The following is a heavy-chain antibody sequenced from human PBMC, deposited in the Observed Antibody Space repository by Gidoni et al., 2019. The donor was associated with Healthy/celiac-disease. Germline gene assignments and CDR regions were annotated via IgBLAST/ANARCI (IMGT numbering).Heavy chain of an antibody. CDR3: ARVGHYGDYY. D-gene: IGHD4-17*01. Sequence: QVQLQESGPGLVKPSETLSLTCTDSGGSISSYYWSWIRQPPGKGLEWIGYIYYSGSTNYNPSLKSLVTISVDTSKNQFSLKLSSVTAADTAVYYCARVGHYGDYYWGQGTLVTVSS. V-gene: IGHV4-59*01. CDR1: GGSISSYY. J-gene: IGHJ4*02. CDR2: IYYSGST.